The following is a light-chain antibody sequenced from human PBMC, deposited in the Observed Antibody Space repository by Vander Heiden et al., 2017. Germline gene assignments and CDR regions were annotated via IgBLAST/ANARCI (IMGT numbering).Light chain of an antibody. CDR3: SSYAGSNNLV. CDR1: SSDVGGYNY. CDR2: EVT. V-gene: IGLV2-8*01. J-gene: IGLJ3*02. Sequence: QSAPTQPPPASGSPGQAVTISCTGTSSDVGGYNYVSWYQQHPGKAPKLMIYEVTKRPSGVPDRFSGSKSGNTASLTVSGLQAEDEADYYCSSYAGSNNLVFGGGTKLTVL.